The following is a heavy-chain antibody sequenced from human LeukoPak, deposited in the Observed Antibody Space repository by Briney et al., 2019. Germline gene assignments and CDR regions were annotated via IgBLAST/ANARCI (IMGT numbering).Heavy chain of an antibody. CDR2: VSSSSSYV. Sequence: GXLRLSCAASGFTFSSYSMNWVRQAPGKGLEWVSSVSSSSSYVYYADSVKGGFTISRDNAKNSLYLQMNSLRAEDTAVYYCARDRRAYGGNSEPAFDIWGQGTMVTVSS. D-gene: IGHD4-23*01. V-gene: IGHV3-21*01. J-gene: IGHJ3*02. CDR3: ARDRRAYGGNSEPAFDI. CDR1: GFTFSSYS.